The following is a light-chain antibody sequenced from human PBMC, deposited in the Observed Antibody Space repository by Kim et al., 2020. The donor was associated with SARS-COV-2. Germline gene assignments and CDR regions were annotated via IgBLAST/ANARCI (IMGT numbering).Light chain of an antibody. J-gene: IGLJ1*01. CDR1: SNDGGYDIS. CDR3: SSHTTSSTYV. V-gene: IGLV2-14*03. CDR2: DVT. Sequence: GQSITISGTDTSNDGGYDISVAWYRQHPGNAPKLVIYDVTERASGVSNHFSGSQSGNTASLTISGLRAEDEADYYCSSHTTSSTYVFGSGTKVTVL.